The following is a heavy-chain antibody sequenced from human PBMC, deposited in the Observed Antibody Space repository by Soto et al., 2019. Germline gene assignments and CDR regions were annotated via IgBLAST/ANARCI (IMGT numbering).Heavy chain of an antibody. CDR3: AAWVPPHFHL. D-gene: IGHD3-16*01. J-gene: IGHJ4*02. V-gene: IGHV3-23*01. CDR2: INAHAIDT. Sequence: GTLSLSCAASGFIFGNHGMTWVRQAPGRALEWGSTINAHAIDTHYADSVKGRFTISRDNSKSTLDLQMNSLRAEDTAIYYCAAWVPPHFHLGGAGTLVTVST. CDR1: GFIFGNHG.